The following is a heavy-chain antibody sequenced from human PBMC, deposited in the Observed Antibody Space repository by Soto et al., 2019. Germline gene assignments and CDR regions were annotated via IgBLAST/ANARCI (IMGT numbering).Heavy chain of an antibody. J-gene: IGHJ5*02. CDR1: GDSVSSNSAA. CDR2: TYYRSKWYN. V-gene: IGHV6-1*01. D-gene: IGHD3-3*01. Sequence: SQTLSLTCAISGDSVSSNSAAWNWIRQSPSRGLEWLGRTYYRSKWYNDYAVSVKSRLTINPDTSKNQFSLQLNSVTPEDTAVYYCAREGDSTIFGVVTVNWFDPWGQGTLVTVSS. CDR3: AREGDSTIFGVVTVNWFDP.